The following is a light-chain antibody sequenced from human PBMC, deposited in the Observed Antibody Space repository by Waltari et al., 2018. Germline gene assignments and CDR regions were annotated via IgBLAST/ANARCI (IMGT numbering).Light chain of an antibody. V-gene: IGKV1-5*03. Sequence: DIQMTQAPSTLSASVGDRVTTTCRASQSVVVWLAWYQQRPGKAPKVIIYKASNLQSGVPSRFSGSGSGTDFTLTISSLQPDDFATYYCQQYNTYPYTFGQGTKLEIK. CDR3: QQYNTYPYT. J-gene: IGKJ2*01. CDR1: QSVVVW. CDR2: KAS.